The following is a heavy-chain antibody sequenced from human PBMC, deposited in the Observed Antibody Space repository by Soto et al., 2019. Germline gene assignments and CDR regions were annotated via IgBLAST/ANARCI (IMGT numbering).Heavy chain of an antibody. CDR3: ARTTVSASYYYLDV. CDR1: GYTFTNYV. D-gene: IGHD4-17*01. CDR2: ISTYNGNT. V-gene: IGHV1-18*01. Sequence: QVQLVQSGAEVKQPGASLKVYCKASGYTFTNYVFTSVRQAPGQGLEWMGGISTYNGNTKYAQKVQGRLTMTTDTSTSTANMELTSLRSDDTAVYYCARTTVSASYYYLDVWGKGTTVTVSS. J-gene: IGHJ6*03.